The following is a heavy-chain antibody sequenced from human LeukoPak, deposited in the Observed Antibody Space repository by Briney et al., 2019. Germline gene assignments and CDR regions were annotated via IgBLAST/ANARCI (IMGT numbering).Heavy chain of an antibody. Sequence: PSETLSLTCSVSGGSISSYYWSWIRQPPGKGLEWIGYIYYSGSTNYNPSLKSRVTISVDTSKNQFSLTLISVTAADTAVYHCARGGPGESGYYLNDAYDIWGQGTMVTVSS. D-gene: IGHD3-22*01. V-gene: IGHV4-59*01. CDR2: IYYSGST. CDR3: ARGGPGESGYYLNDAYDI. CDR1: GGSISSYY. J-gene: IGHJ3*02.